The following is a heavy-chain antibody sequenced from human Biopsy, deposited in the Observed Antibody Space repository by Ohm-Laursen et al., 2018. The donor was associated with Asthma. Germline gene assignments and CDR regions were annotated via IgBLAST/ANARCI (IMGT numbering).Heavy chain of an antibody. CDR1: GFTFSSYS. V-gene: IGHV3-21*01. CDR3: ARVDTIFGVVIPIYYYYGMDV. CDR2: ISSSSSYI. Sequence: ETLSLTCAASGFTFSSYSMNWVRPAPGKGLEWVSSISSSSSYIYYADSVKGRFTISRDNAKNSLYLQMNSLRAEDTAVYYCARVDTIFGVVIPIYYYYGMDVWGQGTTVTVSS. J-gene: IGHJ6*02. D-gene: IGHD3-3*01.